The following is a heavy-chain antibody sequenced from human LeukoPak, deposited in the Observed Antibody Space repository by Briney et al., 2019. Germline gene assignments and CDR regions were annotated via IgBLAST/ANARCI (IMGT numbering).Heavy chain of an antibody. Sequence: PSETLSLTCTVSGGSISSSDYYWGWTRQPPGRRLEWIGTIYYSGSTSYNPSLKGRVTMSVDTSKNQFSLKLSSVTAADTAVYYCARVLSIVVVPGATFWFDPWGQGTLVTVSS. D-gene: IGHD2-2*01. J-gene: IGHJ5*02. CDR2: IYYSGST. CDR3: ARVLSIVVVPGATFWFDP. CDR1: GGSISSSDYY. V-gene: IGHV4-39*01.